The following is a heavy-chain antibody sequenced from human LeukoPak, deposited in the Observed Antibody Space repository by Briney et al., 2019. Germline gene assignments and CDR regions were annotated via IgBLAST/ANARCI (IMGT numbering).Heavy chain of an antibody. J-gene: IGHJ5*02. Sequence: GGSLRLSCAGSGFTFSGFSMHWVRQTPGRGLEYVSAINGAGDRTYYADSVKGRFSISRDNSKNTLHLQMGNLRGEDMALYFCARIGMENFYDLWGQGTLVTVSA. CDR2: INGAGDRT. D-gene: IGHD1-7*01. CDR3: ARIGMENFYDL. V-gene: IGHV3-64*02. CDR1: GFTFSGFS.